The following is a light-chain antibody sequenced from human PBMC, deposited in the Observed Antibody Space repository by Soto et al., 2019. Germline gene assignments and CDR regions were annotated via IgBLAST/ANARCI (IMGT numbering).Light chain of an antibody. J-gene: IGKJ4*01. CDR1: QSISSW. CDR3: QHYNSYSLT. CDR2: KAS. V-gene: IGKV1-5*03. Sequence: DIQMTQSPSTLSASVGDRVTITCRASQSISSWLAWYQQKVGKAPNLLIYKASTLETGVPSRFSGSGSGTEFTLTIRSLQPDDFATYYCQHYNSYSLTFGGGTKVEI.